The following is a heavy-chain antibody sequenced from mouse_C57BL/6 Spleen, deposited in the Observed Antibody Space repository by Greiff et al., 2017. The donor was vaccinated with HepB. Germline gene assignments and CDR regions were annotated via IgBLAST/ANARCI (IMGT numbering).Heavy chain of an antibody. D-gene: IGHD2-1*01. J-gene: IGHJ3*01. V-gene: IGHV1-50*01. CDR2: IDPSDSYT. CDR3: ASTGGNTAWFAY. CDR1: GYTFTSYW. Sequence: QVQLQQPGAELVKPGASVKLSCKASGYTFTSYWMQWVKQRPGQGLEWIGEIDPSDSYTNYNQKFKGKATLTVDTSSSTAYMQLSSLTSEDSAVYYCASTGGNTAWFAYWGQGTLVTVSA.